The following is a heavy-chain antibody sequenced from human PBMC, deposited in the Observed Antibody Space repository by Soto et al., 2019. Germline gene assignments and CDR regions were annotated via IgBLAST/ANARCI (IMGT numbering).Heavy chain of an antibody. D-gene: IGHD4-4*01. CDR1: GGSISSYY. J-gene: IGHJ6*02. CDR3: ARIDYSRQLAPYYYGMDV. Sequence: PSETLSLTCTVSGGSISSYYWSWIRQPAWKGLEWIGRVYTTGNTNYNPSLKSRVTMSVDTSKNQFSLKLSSVTAADTAMYFCARIDYSRQLAPYYYGMDVWGQGTTVTFS. CDR2: VYTTGNT. V-gene: IGHV4-4*07.